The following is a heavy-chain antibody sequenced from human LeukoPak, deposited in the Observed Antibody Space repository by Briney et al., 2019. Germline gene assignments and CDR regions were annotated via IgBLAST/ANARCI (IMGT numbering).Heavy chain of an antibody. CDR3: ARGYYDSSDFEYLQH. CDR2: INPHSGGT. V-gene: IGHV1-2*02. CDR1: GYTFTGYY. J-gene: IGHJ1*01. Sequence: ASVKVSCKASGYTFTGYYMHWVRLAPGQGLEWMGWINPHSGGTNYAQKFQGRVTMTRDTSISTVYMELRRLRSDDTAVFYCARGYYDSSDFEYLQHWGQGTLVTVSS. D-gene: IGHD3-22*01.